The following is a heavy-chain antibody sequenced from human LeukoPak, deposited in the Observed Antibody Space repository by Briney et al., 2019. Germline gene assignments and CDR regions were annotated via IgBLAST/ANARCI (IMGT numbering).Heavy chain of an antibody. CDR1: GFTFSSYG. Sequence: PGRSLRLSCAASGFTFSSYGMHWVRQAPGKGLEWVAVISYDGSNKYYADSVKGRFTISRDNSKNTLYLQMNSPRAEDTAVYYCAKGIYYGSGSLFDYWGQGTLVTVSS. J-gene: IGHJ4*02. CDR3: AKGIYYGSGSLFDY. CDR2: ISYDGSNK. V-gene: IGHV3-30*18. D-gene: IGHD3-10*01.